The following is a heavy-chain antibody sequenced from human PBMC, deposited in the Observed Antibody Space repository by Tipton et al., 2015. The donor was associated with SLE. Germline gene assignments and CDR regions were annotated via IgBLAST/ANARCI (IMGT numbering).Heavy chain of an antibody. CDR2: IYYSGST. CDR3: ARLMMGPVIVVVPAGEGTARGVYNWFDP. Sequence: TLSLTCTVSGGSISSYYWSWIRQPPGKGLEWIGYIYYSGSTNYNPSLKSRVTISVDTSKNQFSLELSSVTAADTAVYYCARLMMGPVIVVVPAGEGTARGVYNWFDPWGQGTLVTVSS. CDR1: GGSISSYY. V-gene: IGHV4-59*01. J-gene: IGHJ5*02. D-gene: IGHD2-2*01.